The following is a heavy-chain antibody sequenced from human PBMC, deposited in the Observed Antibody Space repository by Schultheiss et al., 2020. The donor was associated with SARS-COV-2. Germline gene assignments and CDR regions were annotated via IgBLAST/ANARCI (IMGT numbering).Heavy chain of an antibody. Sequence: SETLSLTCAVSGGSISSGGYSWSWIRQPPGKGLEWIGEINHSGSTNYNPSLKSRVTISVDKSKNQFSLKLSSVTAADTAVYYCASIFEYSSSSSAYYYYGMDVWGQGTTVTVSS. CDR2: INHSGST. CDR1: GGSISSGGYS. V-gene: IGHV4-30-2*01. CDR3: ASIFEYSSSSSAYYYYGMDV. D-gene: IGHD6-6*01. J-gene: IGHJ6*02.